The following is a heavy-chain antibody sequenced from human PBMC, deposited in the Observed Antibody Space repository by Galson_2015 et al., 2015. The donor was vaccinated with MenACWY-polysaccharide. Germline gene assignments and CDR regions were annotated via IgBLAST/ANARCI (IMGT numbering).Heavy chain of an antibody. Sequence: SLRLSCAASGFTFTNYAMSWVRQTPGEGLEWVSAITVSGDNTYYADSVEGRFAISRDNSKNTLSLQMNSLRTEDTAVYYCGKGLRGPAAGTDYFDYWGQGTLVTVSS. CDR2: ITVSGDNT. CDR1: GFTFTNYA. CDR3: GKGLRGPAAGTDYFDY. J-gene: IGHJ4*02. D-gene: IGHD6-13*01. V-gene: IGHV3-23*01.